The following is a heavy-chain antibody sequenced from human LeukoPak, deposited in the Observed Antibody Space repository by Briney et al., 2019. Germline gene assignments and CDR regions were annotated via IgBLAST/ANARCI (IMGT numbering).Heavy chain of an antibody. J-gene: IGHJ6*03. V-gene: IGHV4-59*01. D-gene: IGHD3-3*01. Sequence: SETLSCTGTVSSGSISTFYWTWIGPSPGNGLAGLGYIYSSGSNNYNPSLKSRVTMSVDTSKNQFSLKLSSVTAADTAVYYCARDIGGSGYDYYHYHMDVWGKGTTVTVSS. CDR2: IYSSGSN. CDR1: SGSISTFY. CDR3: ARDIGGSGYDYYHYHMDV.